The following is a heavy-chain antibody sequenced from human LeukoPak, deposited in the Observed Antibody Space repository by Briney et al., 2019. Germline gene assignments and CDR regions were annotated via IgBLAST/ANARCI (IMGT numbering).Heavy chain of an antibody. V-gene: IGHV4-34*01. D-gene: IGHD3-9*01. Sequence: SETLSLTCAVYGGSFSGYYWSWIRQPPGKGLEWIGEINHSGSTNYNPSLKSRVTISVDTSKNQFSLKLSSVTAADTAVYYCARGVIRYFDWSYYYYYMDGWGKGTTVTVSS. CDR3: ARGVIRYFDWSYYYYYMDG. J-gene: IGHJ6*03. CDR1: GGSFSGYY. CDR2: INHSGST.